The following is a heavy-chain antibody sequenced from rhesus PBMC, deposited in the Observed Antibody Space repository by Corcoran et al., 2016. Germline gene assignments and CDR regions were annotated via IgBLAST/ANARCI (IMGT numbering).Heavy chain of an antibody. J-gene: IGHJ2*01. D-gene: IGHD3-34*01. CDR1: GGSISDDYY. CDR2: IYGSGGGT. V-gene: IGHV4-106*01. CDR3: ARVAGVIINWYFDL. Sequence: QVQLQESGPGLVKPSETLSLTCAVSGGSISDDYYWSWIRQPPGKGLEWIGYIYGSGGGTNYNPSLKNRVPISIDPSKIQLSLKLSSVTAADTAVYYCARVAGVIINWYFDLWGPGTPITISS.